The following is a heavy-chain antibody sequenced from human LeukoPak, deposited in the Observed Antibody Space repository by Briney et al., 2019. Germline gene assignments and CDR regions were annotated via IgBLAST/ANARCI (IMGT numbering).Heavy chain of an antibody. D-gene: IGHD4-17*01. CDR2: IYYSGST. V-gene: IGHV4-59*01. CDR3: ARDNGDDTGDAFDI. Sequence: SETLSLTCTVSGGSISSYYWSWIRQPPGKGLEWIGYIYYSGSTNYNPSLKSRVTISVDTSKNQFSLKLSSVTAADTAVCYCARDNGDDTGDAFDIWGQGTMVTVSS. CDR1: GGSISSYY. J-gene: IGHJ3*02.